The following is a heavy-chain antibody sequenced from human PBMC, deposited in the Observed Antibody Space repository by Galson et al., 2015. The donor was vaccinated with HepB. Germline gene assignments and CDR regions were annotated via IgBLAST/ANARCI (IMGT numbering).Heavy chain of an antibody. D-gene: IGHD1-14*01. CDR2: IRGSNGDT. CDR1: GFTFNNHA. Sequence: SLRLSCAASGFTFNNHALTWVRQAPGKGLEWVSAIRGSNGDTFYADSVTGRFTISRDSYKSTLYLQMNSLKVEDTAVYYCARASPYGTTWHGANDYWGQGTLVTVSS. V-gene: IGHV3-23*01. CDR3: ARASPYGTTWHGANDY. J-gene: IGHJ4*02.